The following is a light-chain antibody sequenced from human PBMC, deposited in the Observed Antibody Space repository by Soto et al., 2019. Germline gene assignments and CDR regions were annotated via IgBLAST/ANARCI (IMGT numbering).Light chain of an antibody. Sequence: DIQMTQSPSFVSASIGDRVTITSLASQDIGVRLAWFQQEPGKAPKYLIQSASSLQSGVPSTFSGSGSGTDFTLTINSLHPEDFATYYCLQVYNFPRTFGQGTKVDIK. V-gene: IGKV1-12*01. CDR1: QDIGVR. CDR3: LQVYNFPRT. CDR2: SAS. J-gene: IGKJ1*01.